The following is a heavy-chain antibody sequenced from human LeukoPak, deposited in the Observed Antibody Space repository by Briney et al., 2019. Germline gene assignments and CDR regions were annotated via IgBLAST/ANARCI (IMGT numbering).Heavy chain of an antibody. D-gene: IGHD4-11*01. CDR2: INAGNGNT. V-gene: IGHV1-3*01. Sequence: ASVKVSCKASGYIFTSYAMHWVRQAPGQRLEWMGWINAGNGNTKYSQKFQGRVTITRDTSATTVYMELRSLRSDDTATYYCARGDSNYLGDYWGQGTLVTVSS. J-gene: IGHJ4*02. CDR1: GYIFTSYA. CDR3: ARGDSNYLGDY.